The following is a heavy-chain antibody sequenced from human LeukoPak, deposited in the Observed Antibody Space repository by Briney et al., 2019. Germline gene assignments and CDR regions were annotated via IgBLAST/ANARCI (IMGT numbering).Heavy chain of an antibody. CDR1: GGSIGDYF. Sequence: SETLSLTCTISGGSIGDYFWTWSRQPAGKGLEYIGRMSPSGTTNYNPSLKSRVTISVDTSTNQFSLKLSSVTAADTAVYYCARDADSNGYYSPLGYWGQGTLVTVSS. D-gene: IGHD3-22*01. J-gene: IGHJ4*02. CDR2: MSPSGTT. V-gene: IGHV4-4*07. CDR3: ARDADSNGYYSPLGY.